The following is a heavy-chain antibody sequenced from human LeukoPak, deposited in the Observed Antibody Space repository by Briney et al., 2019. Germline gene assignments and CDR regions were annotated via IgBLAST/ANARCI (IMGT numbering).Heavy chain of an antibody. CDR3: AREGFGELLSLDY. CDR2: ISGSGGST. V-gene: IGHV3-23*01. D-gene: IGHD3-10*01. CDR1: GLTFSSYS. J-gene: IGHJ4*02. Sequence: PGGSLRLSCAASGLTFSSYSMNWVRQAPGKGLEWVSAISGSGGSTYYADSVKGRFTISRDNSKNTLYLQMNSLRAEDTAVYYCAREGFGELLSLDYWGQGTLVTVSS.